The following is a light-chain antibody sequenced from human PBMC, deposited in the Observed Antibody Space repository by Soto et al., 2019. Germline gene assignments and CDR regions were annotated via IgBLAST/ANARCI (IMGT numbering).Light chain of an antibody. J-gene: IGKJ3*01. Sequence: EIVMTQSPATLSVSPGEAATLTCRASQSVSTKLAWYQQRPGQAPRLLFYDSSTTATGIPARFSGSGSGTEFTLTISSLQSEDFAIYYCQQYNNFPPTFCPGTKVDIK. V-gene: IGKV3D-15*01. CDR3: QQYNNFPPT. CDR2: DSS. CDR1: QSVSTK.